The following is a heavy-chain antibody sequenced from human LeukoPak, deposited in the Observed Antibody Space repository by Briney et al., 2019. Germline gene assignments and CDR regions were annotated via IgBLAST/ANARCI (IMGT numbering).Heavy chain of an antibody. CDR1: GFSFNNYA. Sequence: GGSLRLSCAASGFSFNNYAMNWVRQAPGKGLEWVSAISGGGSTTYYADSVKGRFTISRDNAKNTLYLQMNSLRAEDTAVYYCARDMEMATISGFDYWGQGTLVTVSP. CDR2: ISGGGSTT. J-gene: IGHJ4*02. CDR3: ARDMEMATISGFDY. V-gene: IGHV3-23*01. D-gene: IGHD5-24*01.